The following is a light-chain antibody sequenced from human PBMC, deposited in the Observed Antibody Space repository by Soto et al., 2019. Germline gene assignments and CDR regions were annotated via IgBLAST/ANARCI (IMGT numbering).Light chain of an antibody. Sequence: IQMTQSPSSLSASVVDRVTIPCLVCRSIFSYLNWFQQRPGKAPRLLIYAVSSLHCGVPARFSGRGSGTDFTLTISSVQADDVGAYYCMQGYSSPSTFGQGTKVDIK. CDR1: RSIFSY. CDR2: AVS. J-gene: IGKJ1*01. V-gene: IGKV1-39*01. CDR3: MQGYSSPST.